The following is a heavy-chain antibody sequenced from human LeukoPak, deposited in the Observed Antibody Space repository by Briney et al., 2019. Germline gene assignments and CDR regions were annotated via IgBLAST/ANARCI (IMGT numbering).Heavy chain of an antibody. CDR1: GYTFTNNY. Sequence: ASVKVSCKASGYTFTNNYMHWVRQAPGQGLEWMGIINPSGDNTWYAQKFQGRVTMTRDMATSTDYMEVSSLKSEDTAVYYCARDNSLGDSAWWFDPWGQGTLVTVSS. V-gene: IGHV1-46*01. CDR3: ARDNSLGDSAWWFDP. D-gene: IGHD1-26*01. CDR2: INPSGDNT. J-gene: IGHJ5*02.